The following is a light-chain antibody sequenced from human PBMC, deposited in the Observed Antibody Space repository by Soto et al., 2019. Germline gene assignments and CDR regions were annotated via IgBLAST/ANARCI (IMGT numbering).Light chain of an antibody. CDR2: AAS. Sequence: AIRMTQSPSSFSASTGDRVTITCRASQGISSYLAWYQQKPGKAPKLLIYAASTLQSGVPSRLSGSGSGTDFTLTNSCLQSEDFAPYYCQQYYSYPQTFGQGTKVEIK. J-gene: IGKJ1*01. CDR1: QGISSY. V-gene: IGKV1-8*01. CDR3: QQYYSYPQT.